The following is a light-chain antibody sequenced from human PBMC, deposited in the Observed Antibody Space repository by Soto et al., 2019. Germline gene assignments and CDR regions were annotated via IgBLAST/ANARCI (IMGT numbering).Light chain of an antibody. V-gene: IGLV2-14*01. J-gene: IGLJ2*01. CDR2: DVS. Sequence: QSALTQPASVSGSPGQSITISCTGTSSDVGGYIYVSWYQQHPGKAPKLMIYDVSNRPSGVSNRFSGSKSGNTASLIISGLQAEDEADYYCSSYTSSKTVVFGGGTKLTVL. CDR1: SSDVGGYIY. CDR3: SSYTSSKTVV.